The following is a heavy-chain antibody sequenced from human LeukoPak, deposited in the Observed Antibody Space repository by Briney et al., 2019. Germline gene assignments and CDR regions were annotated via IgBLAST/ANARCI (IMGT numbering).Heavy chain of an antibody. CDR3: AREKEGYCSRTSCYLDYYYYYMDV. J-gene: IGHJ6*03. CDR1: GFTFSGAW. D-gene: IGHD2-2*01. V-gene: IGHV3-7*01. Sequence: GGSLRLSCTASGFTFSGAWMTWVRQAPGKGLEWVANIKQDGSEKYYVDSVKGRFTISRDNAKNSLYLQMNSLRAEDTAVYYCAREKEGYCSRTSCYLDYYYYYMDVWGKGTTVTISS. CDR2: IKQDGSEK.